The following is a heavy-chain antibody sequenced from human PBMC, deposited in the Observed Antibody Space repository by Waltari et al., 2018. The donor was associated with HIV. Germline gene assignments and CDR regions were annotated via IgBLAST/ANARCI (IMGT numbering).Heavy chain of an antibody. D-gene: IGHD3-22*01. V-gene: IGHV3-23*01. Sequence: EVQLLESGGGLVQPGGSLSLSCAASGFPFSHYALSWVRQAPGKGLEWVSSISGSGGSTYYADSVKGRFTVSRDNSKDTLFLQMNSLRAEDTALYYCAKEGIIVITDAFDIWGQGTMVIVSS. CDR3: AKEGIIVITDAFDI. CDR2: ISGSGGST. CDR1: GFPFSHYA. J-gene: IGHJ3*02.